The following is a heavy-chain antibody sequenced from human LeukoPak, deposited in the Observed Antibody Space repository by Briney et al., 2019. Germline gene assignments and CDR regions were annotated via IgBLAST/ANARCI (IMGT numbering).Heavy chain of an antibody. CDR3: AGQRGGYARNYFDY. CDR2: IYYSGST. D-gene: IGHD5-12*01. CDR1: GGSISSSSYY. V-gene: IGHV4-39*01. J-gene: IGHJ4*02. Sequence: PSEILSLTCTVSGGSISSSSYYWGWIRQPPGKRLEWIGSIYYSGSTYYNPSLKSLVTISVDTYKNQFSLKLSSVTAADTAVYYCAGQRGGYARNYFDYWGQGTLVTVSS.